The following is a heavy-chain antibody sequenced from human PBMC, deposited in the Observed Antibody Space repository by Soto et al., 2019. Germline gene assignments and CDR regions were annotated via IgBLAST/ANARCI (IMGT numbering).Heavy chain of an antibody. CDR2: ISGSDGST. D-gene: IGHD3-3*01. V-gene: IGHV3-23*01. CDR3: AKDYDFWSGYYTPFDY. Sequence: EVQLLESGGGLVQPGGSLRLSCAASGFTLRNYVMNWVRQAPGKGLEWVSAISGSDGSTYYADSVRGRFTISRDNSKNTLYLQMNILRAEDTAVYYCAKDYDFWSGYYTPFDYWGQGTLVIVSS. CDR1: GFTLRNYV. J-gene: IGHJ4*02.